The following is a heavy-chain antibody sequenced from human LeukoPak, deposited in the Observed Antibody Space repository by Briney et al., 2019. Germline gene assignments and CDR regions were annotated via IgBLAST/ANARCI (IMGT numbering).Heavy chain of an antibody. CDR3: ARRDTAMGLDY. CDR1: GFTFSDYY. V-gene: IGHV3-11*06. CDR2: ISSSSSSYT. D-gene: IGHD5-18*01. J-gene: IGHJ4*02. Sequence: GGSLRLSCAASGFTFSDYYMSWIRQAPGKGLEWVSYISSSSSSYTNHADSVKGRFTISRDNAKNSLYLQMNSLRAEDTAVYYCARRDTAMGLDYWGQGTLVTVSS.